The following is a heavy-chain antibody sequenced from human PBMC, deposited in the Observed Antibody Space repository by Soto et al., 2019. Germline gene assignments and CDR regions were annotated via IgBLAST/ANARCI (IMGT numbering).Heavy chain of an antibody. Sequence: SVKVSCKASGGTFSSYAISWVRQAPGQGLEWMGGIIPIFGTANYAQKFQGRVTITADESTSTAYMELSSLRSEDTAVYYCARVRQYCGGDCGSYYYYGMDVWGQGTTVTVSS. D-gene: IGHD2-21*02. CDR2: IIPIFGTA. J-gene: IGHJ6*02. V-gene: IGHV1-69*13. CDR3: ARVRQYCGGDCGSYYYYGMDV. CDR1: GGTFSSYA.